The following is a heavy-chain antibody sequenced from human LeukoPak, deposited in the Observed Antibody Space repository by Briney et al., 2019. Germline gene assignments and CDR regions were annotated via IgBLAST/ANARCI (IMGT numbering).Heavy chain of an antibody. J-gene: IGHJ3*02. CDR3: ARHVSSSNNAAFDI. Sequence: GESLKFSCKGPGYSLTRYRICWVRQMPGKGLEWMGIIYPGDSDTRYSPSFQGQVTISADKSISTAYLQWSSLKASDTAMYYCARHVSSSNNAAFDIWSQETMVTVSS. D-gene: IGHD6-13*01. V-gene: IGHV5-51*01. CDR1: GYSLTRYR. CDR2: IYPGDSDT.